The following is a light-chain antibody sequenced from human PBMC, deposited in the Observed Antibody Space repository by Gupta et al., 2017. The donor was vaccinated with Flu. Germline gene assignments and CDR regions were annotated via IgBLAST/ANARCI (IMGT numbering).Light chain of an antibody. CDR1: QTISTY. V-gene: IGKV1-39*01. CDR3: QQTFSTPYT. Sequence: DIQMTQSPSSLSASVGDRVTIVCRASQTISTYLNWYHQKPGKAPKLLIYATSTLLGGVPSRFSGSGSGTEFTLTISRLQPEDFATYYCQQTFSTPYTFGQGTKLEIK. CDR2: ATS. J-gene: IGKJ2*01.